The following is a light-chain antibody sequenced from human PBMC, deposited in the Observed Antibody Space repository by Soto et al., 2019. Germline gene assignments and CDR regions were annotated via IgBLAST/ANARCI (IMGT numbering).Light chain of an antibody. CDR2: SNN. CDR1: SSNIGSNT. Sequence: VLTHPASASGTAGQRVTISCSGSSSNIGSNTVNWYQQLPGTAPKLLIYSNNQRPSGVPDRFSGSKSGTSASLAISGLQSEDEADYYCAAWDDSLNGVVFGGGTKVTVL. CDR3: AAWDDSLNGVV. J-gene: IGLJ2*01. V-gene: IGLV1-44*01.